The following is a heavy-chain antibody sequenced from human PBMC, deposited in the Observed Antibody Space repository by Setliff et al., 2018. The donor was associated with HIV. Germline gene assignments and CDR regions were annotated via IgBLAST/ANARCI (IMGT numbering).Heavy chain of an antibody. Sequence: SETLSLTCAVSGGSIRSGNWWTWVRQSPGKGLEWIGEIYHSGSTNYSPSLKSRVTISLDKSKNQFSLKLSSVTAADTAVYYCARAGYYDSAGYFDYWGQGTLVTVSS. CDR2: IYHSGST. V-gene: IGHV4-4*02. D-gene: IGHD3-22*01. J-gene: IGHJ4*02. CDR3: ARAGYYDSAGYFDY. CDR1: GGSIRSGNW.